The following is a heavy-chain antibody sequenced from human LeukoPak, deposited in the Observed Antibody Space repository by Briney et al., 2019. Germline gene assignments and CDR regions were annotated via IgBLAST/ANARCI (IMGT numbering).Heavy chain of an antibody. Sequence: GASAKVSCKASGYTFTSYGISWVRQAPGQGLEWMGWISAYNGNTNYAQKPQGRVTMTTDTSTSTAYMELRSLRSDDTAVYYCARGDIVATTGRRSFDYWGQGTLVTVSS. CDR3: ARGDIVATTGRRSFDY. J-gene: IGHJ4*02. D-gene: IGHD5-12*01. CDR1: GYTFTSYG. V-gene: IGHV1-18*01. CDR2: ISAYNGNT.